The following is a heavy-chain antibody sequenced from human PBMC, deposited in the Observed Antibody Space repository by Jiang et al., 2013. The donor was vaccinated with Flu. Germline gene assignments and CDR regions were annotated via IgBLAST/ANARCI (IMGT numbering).Heavy chain of an antibody. Sequence: GSGYGSISYWIGWVRQMPGKGLEWMGIIYLRDSIPKYSPSFQAQVTISADKSITTAYLQWSSLKASDTAIYYCAGTYDGSFSWDYWGQGTLVTVSS. V-gene: IGHV5-51*01. J-gene: IGHJ4*02. CDR2: IYLRDSIP. CDR1: GYGSISYW. CDR3: AGTYDGSFSWDY. D-gene: IGHD1-26*01.